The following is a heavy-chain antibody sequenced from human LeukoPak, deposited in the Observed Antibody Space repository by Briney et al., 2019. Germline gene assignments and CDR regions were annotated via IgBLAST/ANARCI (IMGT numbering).Heavy chain of an antibody. J-gene: IGHJ4*02. CDR3: AASIAALPGY. CDR1: GYTFTSYY. Sequence: ASVKVSRKASGYTFTSYYMHWVRQAPGQGLEWMGIINPSGGSTSYAQKFQGRVTMTRDMSTSTVYMELSSLRSEDTAVYYCAASIAALPGYWGQGTLVTVSS. V-gene: IGHV1-46*01. D-gene: IGHD6-6*01. CDR2: INPSGGST.